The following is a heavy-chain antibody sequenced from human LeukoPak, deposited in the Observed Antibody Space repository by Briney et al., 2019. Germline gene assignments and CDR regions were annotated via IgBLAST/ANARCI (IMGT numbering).Heavy chain of an antibody. Sequence: SETLSLTCAVYGGPFSGYYWSWIRQPPGKGLEWIGEINHSGSTNYNPSLKSRVTISVDTSKNQFSLKLSSVTAADTAVYYCARAPPYYYGSGTDYWGQGTLVTVSS. D-gene: IGHD3-10*01. V-gene: IGHV4-34*01. J-gene: IGHJ4*02. CDR2: INHSGST. CDR3: ARAPPYYYGSGTDY. CDR1: GGPFSGYY.